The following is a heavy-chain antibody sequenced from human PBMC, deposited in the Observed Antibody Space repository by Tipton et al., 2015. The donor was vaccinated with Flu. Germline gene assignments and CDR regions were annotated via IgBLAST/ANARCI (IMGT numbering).Heavy chain of an antibody. J-gene: IGHJ4*02. CDR2: IYHSGST. CDR1: GGSISSGSYY. CDR3: ARDLGGQSSGWKGPFDY. D-gene: IGHD6-19*01. V-gene: IGHV4-39*07. Sequence: TLSLTCTVSGGSISSGSYYWGWIRQPPGKGLEWIGSIYHSGSTSYNPSLKSRVTISVDTPKNQFSLKLSSVTAADTAVYYCARDLGGQSSGWKGPFDYWGQGTLVTVSS.